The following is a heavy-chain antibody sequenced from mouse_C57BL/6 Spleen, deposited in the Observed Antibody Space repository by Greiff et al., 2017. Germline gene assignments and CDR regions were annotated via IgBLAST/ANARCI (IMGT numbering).Heavy chain of an antibody. CDR3: ARRDSSGPWFAY. CDR2: IHPNSGST. Sequence: QVQLQQPGAELVKPGASVKLSCKASGYTFTSYWMHWVKQRPGQSLEWIGMIHPNSGSTNYNEKFKSKATLTVDKSSSTAYMQLSSLTSEDSAVYYCARRDSSGPWFAYWGQGTLVTVSA. J-gene: IGHJ3*01. CDR1: GYTFTSYW. D-gene: IGHD3-2*02. V-gene: IGHV1-64*01.